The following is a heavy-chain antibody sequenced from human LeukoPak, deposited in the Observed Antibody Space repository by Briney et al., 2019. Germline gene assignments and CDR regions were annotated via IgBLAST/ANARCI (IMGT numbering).Heavy chain of an antibody. Sequence: SQTLSLTCTVSGGSIGSANYYWSWIRQPPGKGLEWLGQIYYSGSTYYNPSLKSRVAMSVDTSKNQFSLKLSSVTAADTAVYYCAADGTGTFYYYYGMDVWGQGTTVTVSS. CDR3: AADGTGTFYYYYGMDV. D-gene: IGHD1-7*01. J-gene: IGHJ6*02. V-gene: IGHV4-30-4*01. CDR1: GGSIGSANYY. CDR2: IYYSGST.